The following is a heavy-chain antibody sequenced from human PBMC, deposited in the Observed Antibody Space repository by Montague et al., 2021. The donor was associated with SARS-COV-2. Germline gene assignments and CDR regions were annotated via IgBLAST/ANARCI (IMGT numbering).Heavy chain of an antibody. CDR3: ARAKWGSTWYFDL. CDR1: GFTFSTYV. Sequence: SLRLSCAASGFTFSTYVMTWVRQAPGKGLEWVSLIFSGGNRSNYGDSVKGRFTISRDNSKNTLDLQMNTLRGDGTAVYYCARAKWGSTWYFDLWGRGTLVTVSS. D-gene: IGHD1-26*01. CDR2: IFSGGNRS. V-gene: IGHV3-23*03. J-gene: IGHJ2*01.